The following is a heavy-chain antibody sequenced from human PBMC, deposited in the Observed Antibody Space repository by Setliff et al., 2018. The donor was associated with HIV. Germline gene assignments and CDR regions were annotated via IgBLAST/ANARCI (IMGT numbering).Heavy chain of an antibody. CDR1: GFRFSDYW. Sequence: LRLSCGASGFRFSDYWMTWVRQAPGRGLESVANIKQDGSEKFYVDSVKGRFTISRDNAKNSLYLQMNSLRDDDTAVYYCARGRRVSSNYYYYYYMDVWGQGTLVTGSS. CDR2: IKQDGSEK. CDR3: ARGRRVSSNYYYYYYMDV. D-gene: IGHD2-2*01. J-gene: IGHJ6*03. V-gene: IGHV3-7*03.